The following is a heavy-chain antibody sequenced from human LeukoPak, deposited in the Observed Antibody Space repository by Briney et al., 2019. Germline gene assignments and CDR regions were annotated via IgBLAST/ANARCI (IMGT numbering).Heavy chain of an antibody. V-gene: IGHV3-48*03. J-gene: IGHJ4*02. Sequence: GGSLRLSCAASGFTFSSYEMNWVRQAPGKGLQWVSYISSSGSTIYYTDSVKGRFTISRDNAKNSLYLQMNSLRPEDTAVYNCAREKYGGYYFDYWGQGTLVTVSS. CDR2: ISSSGSTI. CDR3: AREKYGGYYFDY. CDR1: GFTFSSYE. D-gene: IGHD4-23*01.